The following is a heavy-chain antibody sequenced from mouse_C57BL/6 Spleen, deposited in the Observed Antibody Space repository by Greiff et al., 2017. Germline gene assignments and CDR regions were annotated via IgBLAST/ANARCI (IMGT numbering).Heavy chain of an antibody. J-gene: IGHJ2*01. V-gene: IGHV5-4*03. Sequence: EVKVVESGGGLVKPGGSLKLSCAASGFTFSSYAMSWVRQTPEKRLEWVATISDGGSYTYYPDNVKGRFTISRDNAKNNLYLQMSHLKSEDTAMYYCARFGDYGDYWGQGTTLTVSS. CDR1: GFTFSSYA. CDR2: ISDGGSYT. CDR3: ARFGDYGDY.